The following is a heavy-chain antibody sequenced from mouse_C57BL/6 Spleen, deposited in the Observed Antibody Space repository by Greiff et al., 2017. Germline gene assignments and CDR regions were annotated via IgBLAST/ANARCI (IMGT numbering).Heavy chain of an antibody. D-gene: IGHD2-4*01. CDR1: GYSITSGYY. Sequence: EVHLVESGPGLVKPSQSLSLTCSVTGYSITSGYYWNWIRQFPGNKLEWMGYISYDGSNNYNPSLKNRISITRDTSKNQFFLKLNSVTTEDTATYYCARIYDYDLWFAYWGQGTLVTVSA. V-gene: IGHV3-6*01. CDR2: ISYDGSN. J-gene: IGHJ3*01. CDR3: ARIYDYDLWFAY.